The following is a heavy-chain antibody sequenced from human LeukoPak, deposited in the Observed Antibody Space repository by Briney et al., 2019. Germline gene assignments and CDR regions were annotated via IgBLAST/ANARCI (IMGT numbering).Heavy chain of an antibody. CDR3: ARDRGRYSYDPDYYFDY. D-gene: IGHD5-18*01. J-gene: IGHJ4*02. V-gene: IGHV3-48*01. Sequence: GGSLRLSCAASGFTFSSYSMNWVRQAPGKGLEWVSYISTSSNTIYYADSVKGRFTISRDNAKNSLYLQMNSLRAEDTAVYYCARDRGRYSYDPDYYFDYWGQGTLVTVSS. CDR1: GFTFSSYS. CDR2: ISTSSNTI.